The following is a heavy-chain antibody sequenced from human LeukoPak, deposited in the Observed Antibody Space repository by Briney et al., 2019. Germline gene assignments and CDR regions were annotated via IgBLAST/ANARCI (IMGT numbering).Heavy chain of an antibody. Sequence: ASVKVSCKASGYTFTSYGINWVRQAPGQGLEWMGWINPNSGGTNYAQKFQGRVTMTRDTSISTAYMELSRLRSDGTAVYYCARDTGYYYDSSGDFDYWGQGTLVTVSS. D-gene: IGHD3-22*01. CDR2: INPNSGGT. V-gene: IGHV1-2*02. CDR1: GYTFTSYG. J-gene: IGHJ4*02. CDR3: ARDTGYYYDSSGDFDY.